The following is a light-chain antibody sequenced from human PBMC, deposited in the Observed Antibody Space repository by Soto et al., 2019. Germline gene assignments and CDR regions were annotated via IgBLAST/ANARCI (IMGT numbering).Light chain of an antibody. CDR2: GAS. Sequence: EVVMTQSPATVSVSPGERATLSCRASQSVSSNFAWYQQKPGQAPRLLIYGASTRATGTPARFSGSGSGTEFTLTISSLQSEDFAVYYCQQYTSWPPYTFGQGTKLEIK. CDR1: QSVSSN. CDR3: QQYTSWPPYT. J-gene: IGKJ2*01. V-gene: IGKV3-15*01.